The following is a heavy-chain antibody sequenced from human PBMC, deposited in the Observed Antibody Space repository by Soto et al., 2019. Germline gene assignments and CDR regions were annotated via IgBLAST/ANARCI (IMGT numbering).Heavy chain of an antibody. CDR1: GGSISSGGYY. J-gene: IGHJ3*02. D-gene: IGHD3-10*01. V-gene: IGHV4-31*03. CDR2: IYYSGST. Sequence: QVQLQESGPGLVKPSQTLSLTCTVSGGSISSGGYYWSWIRQHPVKGLEWIGYIYYSGSTYYNPSLKSRVTISVDTSKSQFSLKLSSVTAADTAVYYCARGVEWFGELDAFDIWGQGTMVTVSS. CDR3: ARGVEWFGELDAFDI.